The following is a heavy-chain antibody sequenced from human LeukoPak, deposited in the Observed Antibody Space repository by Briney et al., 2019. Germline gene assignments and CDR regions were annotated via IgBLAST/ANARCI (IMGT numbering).Heavy chain of an antibody. V-gene: IGHV1-46*01. CDR3: ARGARSYGRRWWFDP. CDR2: INPSGGST. D-gene: IGHD1-26*01. J-gene: IGHJ5*02. Sequence: VASVKVSCKASGYTFTSYYMHWVRQAPGQGLEWMGIINPSGGSTSYAQKFQGRVTMTRDMSTSTVYMELSSLRSEDTAVYYCARGARSYGRRWWFDPWGQGTLVTVSS. CDR1: GYTFTSYY.